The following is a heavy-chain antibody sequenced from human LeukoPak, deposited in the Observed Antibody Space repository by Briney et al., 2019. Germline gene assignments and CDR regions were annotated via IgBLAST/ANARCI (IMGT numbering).Heavy chain of an antibody. CDR3: ARYGCDNWGLSDN. V-gene: IGHV4-39*07. Sequence: PSETLSLTCSVSGGSISGTSYCWGWIRPPPGKGPEWIGSHNNTGRIYHNPSLNSRATISVDTTKNQSSLRLSCATDADTAVYYRARYGCDNWGLSDNWGRGTLVTVSS. CDR1: GGSISGTSYC. J-gene: IGHJ4*02. CDR2: HNNTGRI. D-gene: IGHD1-1*01.